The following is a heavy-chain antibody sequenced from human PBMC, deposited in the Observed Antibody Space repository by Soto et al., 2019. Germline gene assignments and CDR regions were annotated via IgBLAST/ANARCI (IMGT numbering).Heavy chain of an antibody. CDR3: ASPKIAFYNWFDP. CDR2: IYYSGST. CDR1: CTSIASSSFY. Sequence: SVTLSLTCTIDCTSIASSSFYWAWIRKPPGKGLEWIGSIYYSGSTYYNPSLKSRVTISVDTSKNQFSLKLSSVTAADTAVYYCASPKIAFYNWFDPWGQGTLVTVS. V-gene: IGHV4-39*01. J-gene: IGHJ5*02. D-gene: IGHD3-3*02.